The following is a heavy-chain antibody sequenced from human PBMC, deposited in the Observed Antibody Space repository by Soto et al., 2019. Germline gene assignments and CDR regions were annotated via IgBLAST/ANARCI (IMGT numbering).Heavy chain of an antibody. V-gene: IGHV3-23*01. Sequence: PWGSLSLSCATSGFTFHDYAMSWVRQAPGKGLEWVSAIAFTDSATYYADSLKRRFTISRDNSENIVYLQLNSLTVDDTASYYCVKEVEPVRIVAFALWGQGTQVTVSS. CDR3: VKEVEPVRIVAFAL. D-gene: IGHD5-12*01. CDR1: GFTFHDYA. CDR2: IAFTDSAT. J-gene: IGHJ4*02.